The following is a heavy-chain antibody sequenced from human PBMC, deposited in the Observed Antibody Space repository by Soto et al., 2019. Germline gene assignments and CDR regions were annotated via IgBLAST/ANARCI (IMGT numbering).Heavy chain of an antibody. CDR1: GYTLTELS. CDR3: ATADGSYYYYYGMDV. V-gene: IGHV1-24*01. J-gene: IGHJ6*02. Sequence: GASVKVSCKVSGYTLTELSMHWVRQAPGKGLEWIGGFDPEDGETIYAQKFQGRVTMTEDTSTDTAYMELSSLRSEDTAVYYCATADGSYYYYYGMDVWGQGTTVTVSS. CDR2: FDPEDGET. D-gene: IGHD1-26*01.